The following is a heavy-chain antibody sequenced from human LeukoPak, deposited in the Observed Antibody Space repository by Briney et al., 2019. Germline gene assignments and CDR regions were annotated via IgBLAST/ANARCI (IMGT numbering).Heavy chain of an antibody. V-gene: IGHV4-4*09. CDR2: IYTSGST. CDR1: GGSISSYY. Sequence: SETLSLTYTVSGGSISSYYWSWIRQPPGKGLEWIGYIYTSGSTNYNPSLKSRVTISVDTSKNQFSLKLSSVTVADTAVYYCARHVGGSSWKGNWFDPWGQGTLVTVSS. J-gene: IGHJ5*02. D-gene: IGHD6-13*01. CDR3: ARHVGGSSWKGNWFDP.